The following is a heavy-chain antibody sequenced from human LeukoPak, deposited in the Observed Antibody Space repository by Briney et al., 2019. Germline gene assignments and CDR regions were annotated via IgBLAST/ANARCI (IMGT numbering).Heavy chain of an antibody. CDR3: ARHAPYYESYYYYYGMDV. Sequence: SETLSLTCTVSGGSISSYYWSWIRQPPGKGLEWIGYIYYSGSTNYNPSLKSRVTISVDTSKNQFSLKLSSVTAADTAVYYCARHAPYYESYYYYYGMDVWGQGTTVTVSS. CDR2: IYYSGST. J-gene: IGHJ6*02. CDR1: GGSISSYY. D-gene: IGHD3-3*01. V-gene: IGHV4-59*08.